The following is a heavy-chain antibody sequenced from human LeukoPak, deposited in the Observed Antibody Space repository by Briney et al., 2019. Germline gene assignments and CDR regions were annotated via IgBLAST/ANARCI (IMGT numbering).Heavy chain of an antibody. J-gene: IGHJ4*02. V-gene: IGHV4-59*01. CDR1: GDSISTYY. D-gene: IGHD3-10*01. CDR2: IYYSVSS. CDR3: ARGSGGDGSGSL. Sequence: SETLSLTCTVSGDSISTYYWSWIRQPPGKGLEWIGYIYYSVSSDYNPSLKRRVTMSVDVSTNQISLKLSSVTAADAAVYYCARGSGGDGSGSLWGQGTLVTVSS.